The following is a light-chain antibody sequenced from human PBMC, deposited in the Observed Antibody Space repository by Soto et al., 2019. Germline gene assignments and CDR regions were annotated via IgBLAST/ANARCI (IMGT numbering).Light chain of an antibody. CDR2: AAS. V-gene: IGKV1-5*01. CDR3: QHYNSNPWT. CDR1: QSISSW. J-gene: IGKJ1*01. Sequence: DIQMTQSPSTLSASVGDRVTITCRASQSISSWLAWYQQKPGKAPKLLIYAASSLESGVPSRFSGSRSGTDFTLTISSLQPDDCATYYCQHYNSNPWTFGQGTKVEVK.